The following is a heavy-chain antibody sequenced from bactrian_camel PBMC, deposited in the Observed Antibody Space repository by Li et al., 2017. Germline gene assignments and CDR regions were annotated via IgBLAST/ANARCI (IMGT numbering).Heavy chain of an antibody. V-gene: IGHV3S55*01. D-gene: IGHD1*01. CDR1: TPHRGGRYC. CDR2: VYRVGGSA. CDR3: AAGSVGWCPLFEHWLGKRAYTPGGYFAN. J-gene: IGHJ6*01. Sequence: QVQLVESGGGSVQAGGSHRLSCVHSTPHRGGRYCLGWFRQVEGKEREAVAAVYRVGGSAFYADSVKGRFTVSQDSAKNILYLQMHSLKPEDTAMYYCAAGSVGWCPLFEHWLGKRAYTPGGYFANWGQGTQVTVS.